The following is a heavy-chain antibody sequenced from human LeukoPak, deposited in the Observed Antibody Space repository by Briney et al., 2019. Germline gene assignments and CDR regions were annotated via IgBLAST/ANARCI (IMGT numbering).Heavy chain of an antibody. Sequence: GGSLRLSCATSGFAFSSYWMNWVRQAPGKGLEWVANIKQDGSEKYYVDSVKGRFTISRDNAKKSLYLQMNSLRAEDTAVYYCARASCSGASCYLDYYYYYMDVWGKGTTVTVSS. J-gene: IGHJ6*03. CDR2: IKQDGSEK. D-gene: IGHD2-2*01. V-gene: IGHV3-7*01. CDR3: ARASCSGASCYLDYYYYYMDV. CDR1: GFAFSSYW.